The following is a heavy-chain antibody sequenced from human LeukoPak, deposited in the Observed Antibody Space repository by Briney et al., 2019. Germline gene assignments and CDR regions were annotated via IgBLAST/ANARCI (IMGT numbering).Heavy chain of an antibody. D-gene: IGHD3-22*01. CDR2: IFHSGST. Sequence: SETLSLTCTVSGGSISSSSYYWGWIRQPPGKGLEWIGSIFHSGSTYYNPSLKSRVTISVDTSKNQFSLKVTSVTAADTAMYYCARGSYYDSTGLDNWGQGTLVTVSS. V-gene: IGHV4-39*07. J-gene: IGHJ4*02. CDR1: GGSISSSSYY. CDR3: ARGSYYDSTGLDN.